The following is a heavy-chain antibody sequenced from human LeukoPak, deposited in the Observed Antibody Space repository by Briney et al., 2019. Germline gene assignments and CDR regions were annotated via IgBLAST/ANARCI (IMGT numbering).Heavy chain of an antibody. V-gene: IGHV3-21*01. CDR1: GFTFSSYD. CDR3: ARDGLYCSSTSCYFDY. D-gene: IGHD2-2*01. CDR2: ISSSRSYI. Sequence: GGSLRLSCAASGFTFSSYDMNWVRQAPGKGLEWVSCISSSRSYIYYTDSVKGRFTISRDNAKNSLYLQMTSLRAEDTAVYYCARDGLYCSSTSCYFDYWGQGTLVTVSS. J-gene: IGHJ4*02.